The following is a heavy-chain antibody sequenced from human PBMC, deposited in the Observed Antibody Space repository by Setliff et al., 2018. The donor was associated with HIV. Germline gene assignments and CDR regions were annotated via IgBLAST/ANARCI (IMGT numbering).Heavy chain of an antibody. CDR2: IQQPDGG. Sequence: PGGSLRLSCAASGFTFDSHIMDWVRQVPGKGLEWVAAIQQPDGGVYADSVRGRFTISRDNDRNTLYLQMRSLRAEDTAVYYCAKTFRHHVGSGPYWSSTWDLDYWGQGTRVTVSS. CDR3: AKTFRHHVGSGPYWSSTWDLDY. D-gene: IGHD3-10*01. J-gene: IGHJ4*02. CDR1: GFTFDSHI. V-gene: IGHV3-23*05.